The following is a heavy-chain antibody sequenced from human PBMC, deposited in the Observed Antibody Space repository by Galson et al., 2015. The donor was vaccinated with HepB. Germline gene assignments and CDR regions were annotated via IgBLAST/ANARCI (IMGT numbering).Heavy chain of an antibody. CDR3: ATASTHGVVSALDI. J-gene: IGHJ3*02. V-gene: IGHV1-24*01. CDR1: GYTLSDLS. D-gene: IGHD2-2*01. CDR2: YDPEDGKI. Sequence: SVKVSCKVSGYTLSDLSVHWVRQAPGKGLEWMGGYDPEDGKIVYAQQFQGRVIMTEDTSTETAYMDLSSLRSEDTAVYFCATASTHGVVSALDIWGQGTVVTVSS.